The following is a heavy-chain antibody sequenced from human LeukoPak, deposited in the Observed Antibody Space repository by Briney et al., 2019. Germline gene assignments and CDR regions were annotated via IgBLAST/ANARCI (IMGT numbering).Heavy chain of an antibody. CDR2: ITGSSGST. D-gene: IGHD2-2*01. V-gene: IGHV3-23*01. CDR1: GFTFSSYW. J-gene: IGHJ4*02. Sequence: GGSLRLSCAASGFTFSSYWMSWVRQAPGKGLEWVSGITGSSGSTYYAASVKGRFSISRDNSKNTVYLRMNSLRAEDTAVYYCAKGLTIFCSSSDCFLIESWGQGTLVTVSS. CDR3: AKGLTIFCSSSDCFLIES.